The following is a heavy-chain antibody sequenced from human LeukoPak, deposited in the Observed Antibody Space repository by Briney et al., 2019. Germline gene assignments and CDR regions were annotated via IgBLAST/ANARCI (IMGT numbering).Heavy chain of an antibody. D-gene: IGHD2-2*01. Sequence: PSETLSLTCAVYGGSFSGDHWGWVRQPPGKGLEWIGEINHSGSTNYNPSLKSRVTISVDTSKNQFSLKLSSVTAADTPVYYCARVRNIVEVPAATRAAHGFDPWGQGTLVTVSS. CDR2: INHSGST. CDR3: ARVRNIVEVPAATRAAHGFDP. V-gene: IGHV4-34*01. J-gene: IGHJ5*02. CDR1: GGSFSGDH.